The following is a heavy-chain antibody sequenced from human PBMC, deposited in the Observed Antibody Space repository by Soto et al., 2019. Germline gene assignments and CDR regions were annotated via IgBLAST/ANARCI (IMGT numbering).Heavy chain of an antibody. Sequence: SLKVTCKASGGTFSTYAISWVRQAPGQGLEWMGGIIPIFGTANYAQKFQGRVTITADESTSTAYMELSSLRSEDTAVYYCARPYRSIAARRDYYYYGMDVWGQGTTVTVSS. CDR1: GGTFSTYA. CDR2: IIPIFGTA. V-gene: IGHV1-69*13. D-gene: IGHD6-6*01. CDR3: ARPYRSIAARRDYYYYGMDV. J-gene: IGHJ6*02.